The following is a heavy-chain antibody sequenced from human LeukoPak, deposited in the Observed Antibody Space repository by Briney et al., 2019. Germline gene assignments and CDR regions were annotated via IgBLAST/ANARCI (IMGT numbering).Heavy chain of an antibody. CDR3: ARVKYSSSSPHNWFDP. CDR1: GGTFSSYA. D-gene: IGHD6-6*01. Sequence: SVKVSCKASGGTFSSYATSWVRQAPGQGLEWMGRIIPIFGTANYAQKFQGRVTMTTDESTSTAYMELSSLRSEDTAVYCCARVKYSSSSPHNWFDPWGQGTLVTVSS. J-gene: IGHJ5*02. V-gene: IGHV1-69*05. CDR2: IIPIFGTA.